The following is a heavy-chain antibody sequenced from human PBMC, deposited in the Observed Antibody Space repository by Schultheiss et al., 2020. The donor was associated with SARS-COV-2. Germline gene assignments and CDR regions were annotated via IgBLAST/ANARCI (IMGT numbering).Heavy chain of an antibody. CDR3: ARDAKFYYGMDV. CDR2: IYYSGST. J-gene: IGHJ6*02. Sequence: SQTLSLTCAVSGYSISSGYYWSWIRQPPGKGLEWIGYIYYSGSTNSNPSLKSRVTLSIDTSKNQFSLKLTSVTAADTAVYFCARDAKFYYGMDVWGQGTTVTVSS. V-gene: IGHV4-61*01. CDR1: GYSISSGYY.